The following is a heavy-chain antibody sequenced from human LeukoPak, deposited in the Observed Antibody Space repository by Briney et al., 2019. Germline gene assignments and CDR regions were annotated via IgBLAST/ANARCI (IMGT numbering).Heavy chain of an antibody. CDR2: IWYDGSNK. V-gene: IGHV3-33*01. Sequence: GGSLRLSCAASGFTFSSYGMHWVRQAPGKGLEWVAVIWYDGSNKYYADSVKGRFTISRDNSKNTLYLQMNSLRAEGTAVYYCAREKSASPWFGELLGYFDHWGQGTLVTVSS. CDR1: GFTFSSYG. J-gene: IGHJ4*02. CDR3: AREKSASPWFGELLGYFDH. D-gene: IGHD3-10*01.